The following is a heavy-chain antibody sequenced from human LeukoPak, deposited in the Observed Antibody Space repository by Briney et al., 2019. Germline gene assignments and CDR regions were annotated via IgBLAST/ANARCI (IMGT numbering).Heavy chain of an antibody. V-gene: IGHV4-59*01. Sequence: SETLSLTCTVSGGSISSYYWSWIRQPLGKGLEWIGYIYYSGSTNYNPSLKSRVTISVDTSKNQFSLKLSSVTAADTAVYYCARYIAARGIDYWGQGTLVTVSS. CDR1: GGSISSYY. D-gene: IGHD6-6*01. CDR2: IYYSGST. CDR3: ARYIAARGIDY. J-gene: IGHJ4*02.